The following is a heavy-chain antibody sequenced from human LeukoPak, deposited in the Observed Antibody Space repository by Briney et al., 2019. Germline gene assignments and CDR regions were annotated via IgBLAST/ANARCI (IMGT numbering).Heavy chain of an antibody. D-gene: IGHD5-12*01. Sequence: ASVKVSCKASGYTFTSYGISWVRQAPGQGLEWMGRIIPIFGTANYAQKFQGRVTITADKSTSTAYMELSSLRSEDTAVYYCARVGSRGYSGYDYNWFDPWGQGTLVTVSS. J-gene: IGHJ5*02. CDR1: GYTFTSYG. CDR2: IIPIFGTA. CDR3: ARVGSRGYSGYDYNWFDP. V-gene: IGHV1-69*06.